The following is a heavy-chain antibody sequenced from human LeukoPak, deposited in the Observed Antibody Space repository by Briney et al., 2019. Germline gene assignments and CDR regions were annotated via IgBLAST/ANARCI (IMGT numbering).Heavy chain of an antibody. Sequence: PGGSLRLSCAASGFTFSDYYMTWIRQAPGKGLEWVSYISSSGSTIYYADSVRGRFTISRDNAKNSLYLQMNSLRAEDTAVYYCAKLGGYYYDSSGYYDHFDYWGQGTLVTVSS. CDR3: AKLGGYYYDSSGYYDHFDY. V-gene: IGHV3-11*04. CDR2: ISSSGSTI. J-gene: IGHJ4*02. D-gene: IGHD3-22*01. CDR1: GFTFSDYY.